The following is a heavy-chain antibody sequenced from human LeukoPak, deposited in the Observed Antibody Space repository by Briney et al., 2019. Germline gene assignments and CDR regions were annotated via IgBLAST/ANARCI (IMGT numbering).Heavy chain of an antibody. CDR1: GASISAYY. CDR2: MYTSGRT. J-gene: IGHJ4*02. Sequence: PSETLSLTCTVSGASISAYYWSWIRQPAGKGLEWIGRMYTSGRTHYSPSLESRLTMSVDTSKNQVSLKLTSVTAADTAVYYCANGGNSGSYFEDWGQGTLVTVSS. V-gene: IGHV4-4*07. CDR3: ANGGNSGSYFED. D-gene: IGHD1-26*01.